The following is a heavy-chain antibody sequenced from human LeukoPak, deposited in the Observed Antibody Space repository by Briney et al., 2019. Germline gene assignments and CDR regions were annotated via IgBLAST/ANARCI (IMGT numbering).Heavy chain of an antibody. V-gene: IGHV4-59*01. Sequence: KASETLSLTCTVSGGSISNYYWSWIRQPPGKGLEWIGYIYYSGSTNYNPSLKSRVTISVDTSKNQFSLKLRSVTAADTAVYYCARGHSGWLYDVFDLWGQGTMVTVSS. D-gene: IGHD6-19*01. CDR1: GGSISNYY. CDR2: IYYSGST. CDR3: ARGHSGWLYDVFDL. J-gene: IGHJ3*01.